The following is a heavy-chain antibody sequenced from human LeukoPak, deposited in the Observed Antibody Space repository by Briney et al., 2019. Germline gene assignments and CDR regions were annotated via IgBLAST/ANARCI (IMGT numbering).Heavy chain of an antibody. CDR2: IIPILDIA. D-gene: IGHD2-15*01. CDR1: GGTFSTYA. J-gene: IGHJ4*02. CDR3: ATYCSGGPCYSNY. V-gene: IGHV1-69*04. Sequence: GSSVKVSCKASGGTFSTYAISWVRQAPGQGLEWMGRIIPILDIANYAQKFQGRVTITADKSTSTAYMELSSLRSEDTAVYYCATYCSGGPCYSNYWSQGTLVTVSS.